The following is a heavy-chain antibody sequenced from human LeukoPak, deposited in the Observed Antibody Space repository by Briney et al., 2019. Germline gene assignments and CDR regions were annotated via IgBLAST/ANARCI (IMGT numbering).Heavy chain of an antibody. J-gene: IGHJ4*02. CDR1: QYTFTDYY. V-gene: IGHV1-8*02. CDR2: MNPNSGNT. D-gene: IGHD1-1*01. CDR3: ARGLGNDGIFDY. Sequence: ASVKVSCKATQYTFTDYYIHWLRQAPGQGLEWMGWMNPNSGNTGYAQKFQGRVTMTRNTSISTAYMELSSLRSEDTAVYYCARGLGNDGIFDYWGQGTLVSVSS.